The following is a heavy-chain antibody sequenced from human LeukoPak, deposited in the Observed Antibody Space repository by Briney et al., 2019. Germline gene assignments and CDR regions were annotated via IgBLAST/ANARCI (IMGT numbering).Heavy chain of an antibody. CDR3: TTSSGSGSYYYYYYYMDV. CDR2: IKSKTDGGTT. J-gene: IGHJ6*03. V-gene: IGHV3-15*01. Sequence: GGSLRLSCAASGFAFSNAWMSWVRQAPGKGLEWVGRIKSKTDGGTTDYAAPVKGRFTISRDDSKNTLYLQMNSLKTEDTAVYYCTTSSGSGSYYYYYYYMDVWGKGTTVTVSS. CDR1: GFAFSNAW. D-gene: IGHD3-10*01.